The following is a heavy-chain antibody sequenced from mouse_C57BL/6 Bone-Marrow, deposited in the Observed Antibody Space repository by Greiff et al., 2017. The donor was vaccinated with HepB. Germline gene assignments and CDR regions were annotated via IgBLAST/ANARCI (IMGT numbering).Heavy chain of an antibody. V-gene: IGHV1-53*01. Sequence: QVHLKQPGTELVKPGASVKLSCKASGYTFTSYWMHWVKQRPGQGLEWIGNINPSNGGTNYNEKFKSKATLTVEKSSSTAYMQLSSLTSEDSAVYYCRGAANWDWYFDVWGTGTTVTVSS. CDR1: GYTFTSYW. D-gene: IGHD4-1*01. CDR3: RGAANWDWYFDV. CDR2: INPSNGGT. J-gene: IGHJ1*03.